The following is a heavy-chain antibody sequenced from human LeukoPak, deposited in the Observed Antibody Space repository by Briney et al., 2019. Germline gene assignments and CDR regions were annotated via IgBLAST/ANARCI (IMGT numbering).Heavy chain of an antibody. V-gene: IGHV3-30*03. CDR2: ILYDGSNK. Sequence: GGSLRLSCAASGFTFSGFGMHWVRQAPGNGLEWVAVILYDGSNKYYADSVKGRFTISRDNAKNSLYLQMNSLRDEDTAVYYCARDGRQVAATRGRSYYYGMDVWGQGTTVTVSS. CDR3: ARDGRQVAATRGRSYYYGMDV. D-gene: IGHD2-15*01. CDR1: GFTFSGFG. J-gene: IGHJ6*02.